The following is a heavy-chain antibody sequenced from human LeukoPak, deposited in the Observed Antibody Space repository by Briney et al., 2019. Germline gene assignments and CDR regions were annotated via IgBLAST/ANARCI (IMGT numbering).Heavy chain of an antibody. V-gene: IGHV4-59*01. J-gene: IGHJ4*02. CDR3: ARSTMPTEFDY. Sequence: SETLSLTCTVSGGSISSYYWSWIRQPPGKGLEWIGYIYYSGSTNYNPSLKSRVTVSLDMSKNQFSLKLSSVTAADTAVYYCARSTMPTEFDYWGQGILVTVSS. CDR2: IYYSGST. CDR1: GGSISSYY. D-gene: IGHD2-2*01.